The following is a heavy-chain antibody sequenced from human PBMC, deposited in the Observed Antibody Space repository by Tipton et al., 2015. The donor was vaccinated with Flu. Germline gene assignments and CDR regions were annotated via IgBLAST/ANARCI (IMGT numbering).Heavy chain of an antibody. CDR1: GYSFTSYW. Sequence: QLVQSGAEVKKPGESLKISCKGSGYSFTSYWIGWGRQMPGKGLEWMGIIYPGDSDTRYSPSFQGQVTISADKSISTAYLQWSSLKASDTAMYYCARQAVAGTKNDAFDIWGQGTMVTVSS. J-gene: IGHJ3*02. CDR3: ARQAVAGTKNDAFDI. V-gene: IGHV5-51*01. D-gene: IGHD6-19*01. CDR2: IYPGDSDT.